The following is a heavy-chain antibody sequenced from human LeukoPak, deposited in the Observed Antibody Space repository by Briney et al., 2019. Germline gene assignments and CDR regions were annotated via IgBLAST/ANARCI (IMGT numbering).Heavy chain of an antibody. V-gene: IGHV4-34*01. J-gene: IGHJ4*02. D-gene: IGHD4-17*01. CDR2: INHSGST. CDR1: GGSFSGYY. CDR3: ARGRWDCGDYVLRDY. Sequence: SETLSLTCAVYGGSFSGYYWSWIRQPPGKGLEWIGEINHSGSTNYNPSLKSRVTISVDTSKNQFSLKLSSVTAADTAVYYCARGRWDCGDYVLRDYWGQGTLVTVSS.